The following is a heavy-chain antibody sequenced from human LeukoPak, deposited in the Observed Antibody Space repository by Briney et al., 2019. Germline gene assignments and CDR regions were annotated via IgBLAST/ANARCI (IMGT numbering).Heavy chain of an antibody. V-gene: IGHV4-59*01. CDR2: IYYSGST. J-gene: IGHJ1*01. Sequence: KPSETLSLTCTVSGGSIGSYYWSWIRQPPGKGLEWIGYIYYSGSTNYNPSLKSRVTISVDTSKNQFSLKLSSVTAADTAVYYCARDGYFQHWGQGTLVTVSS. CDR3: ARDGYFQH. CDR1: GGSIGSYY.